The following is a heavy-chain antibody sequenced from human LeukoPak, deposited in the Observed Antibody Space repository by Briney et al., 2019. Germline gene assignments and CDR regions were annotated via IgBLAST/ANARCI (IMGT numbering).Heavy chain of an antibody. Sequence: GGSLRLSCAASGFIFSRYWITWVRQAPGKGLEWVANIDQSGNEKFYVDSVKGRFTISRDNSKNSLYLQLNSLRVEDTAVYYCARDQGAAGDFWGQGTLVTVSS. D-gene: IGHD6-13*01. V-gene: IGHV3-7*01. CDR2: IDQSGNEK. CDR3: ARDQGAAGDF. J-gene: IGHJ4*02. CDR1: GFIFSRYW.